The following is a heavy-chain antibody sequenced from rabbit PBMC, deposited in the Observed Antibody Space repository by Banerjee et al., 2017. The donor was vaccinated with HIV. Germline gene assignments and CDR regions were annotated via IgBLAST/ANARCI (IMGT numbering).Heavy chain of an antibody. CDR2: IYAGSSGST. Sequence: QSLEESGGDLVKPGASLTLTCTASGFSFSGIYYMCWVRQAPGKGLEWIACIYAGSSGSTDYATWAKGRFTISKTSSTTVTLQMTSLTAADTATYFCARELTGNSGGYWDYGMDLWGQGTLVTVS. CDR1: GFSFSGIYY. D-gene: IGHD1-1*01. J-gene: IGHJ6*01. CDR3: ARELTGNSGGYWDYGMDL. V-gene: IGHV1S40*01.